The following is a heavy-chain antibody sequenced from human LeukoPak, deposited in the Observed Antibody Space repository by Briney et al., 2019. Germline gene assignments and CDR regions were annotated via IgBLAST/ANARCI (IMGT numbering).Heavy chain of an antibody. V-gene: IGHV3-23*01. J-gene: IGHJ4*02. CDR1: GFTFSSYS. Sequence: GGSLRLSCGASGFTFSSYSMSWVRQAPGKGLEWVSAISTSGSIIYYADSVKGRFTISRDNSKNTVYLQANSLRAEDTAVYYCAKRAVVGSTLIDWGQGTLVTVSS. D-gene: IGHD2-15*01. CDR3: AKRAVVGSTLID. CDR2: ISTSGSII.